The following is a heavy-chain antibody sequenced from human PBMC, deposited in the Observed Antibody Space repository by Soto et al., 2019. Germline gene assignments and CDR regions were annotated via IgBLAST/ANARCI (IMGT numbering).Heavy chain of an antibody. CDR1: GFTFSSYG. V-gene: IGHV3-33*01. D-gene: IGHD3-10*01. CDR3: ARDRGSDDPIDY. Sequence: QVQLVESGGGVVQPERSLTLSCAASGFTFSSYGMDWIRQAPGKGLEWVAVIWHDGMNKYYADSVRGRLTISRDNSKNTLYLHMNSLRAEDTAVYYCARDRGSDDPIDYWGQGTLVTVSS. CDR2: IWHDGMNK. J-gene: IGHJ4*02.